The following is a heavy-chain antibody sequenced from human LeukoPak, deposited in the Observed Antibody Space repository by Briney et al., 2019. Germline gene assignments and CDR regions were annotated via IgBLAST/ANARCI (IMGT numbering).Heavy chain of an antibody. CDR1: GYSISSGYY. CDR3: AGGNDFWSGYSDY. CDR2: IYHSGST. V-gene: IGHV4-38-2*01. D-gene: IGHD3-3*01. J-gene: IGHJ4*02. Sequence: SETLSLTCAVSGYSISSGYYWGWIRQPPGKGPEWIGSIYHSGSTYYNPSLKSRVTISVDTSKNQFSLKLSSVTAADTAVYYCAGGNDFWSGYSDYWGQGTLVTVSS.